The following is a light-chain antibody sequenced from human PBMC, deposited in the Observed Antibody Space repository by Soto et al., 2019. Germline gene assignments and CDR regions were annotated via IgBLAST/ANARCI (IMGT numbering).Light chain of an antibody. J-gene: IGLJ3*02. V-gene: IGLV6-57*04. CDR2: EDN. CDR1: SGSIASRY. CDR3: QSYDGSDSWV. Sequence: NFMLTQPHSVSESPGKTVTISCTRSSGSIASRYVQWYQQRPGSAPTTVIYEDNQRPSGVPDRFAGSIDSSSNSASLTIFGLETEDEADYYCQSYDGSDSWVFGGGTKLTVL.